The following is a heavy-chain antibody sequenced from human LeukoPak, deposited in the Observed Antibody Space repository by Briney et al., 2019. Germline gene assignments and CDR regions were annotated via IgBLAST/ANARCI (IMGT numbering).Heavy chain of an antibody. CDR3: ARRPGGTMIGEGFDV. D-gene: IGHD3-22*01. Sequence: ASVKVSCKASGYIFTTYAMNWVRQAPGQGLEWMGWINTDTGNPTYAQGFTGRFVFSLDTSVSTAYLQISSLKAEDTAVYYCARRPGGTMIGEGFDVWGQGTMVTVSS. CDR2: INTDTGNP. J-gene: IGHJ3*01. V-gene: IGHV7-4-1*02. CDR1: GYIFTTYA.